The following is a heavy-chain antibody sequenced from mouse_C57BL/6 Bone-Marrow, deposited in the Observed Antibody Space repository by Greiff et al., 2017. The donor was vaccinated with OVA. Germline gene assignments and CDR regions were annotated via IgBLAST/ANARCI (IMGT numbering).Heavy chain of an antibody. CDR2: ISSGSSTI. Sequence: EVHLVESGGGLVKPGGSLKLSCAASGFTFSDYGMHWVRQAPEKGLEWVAYISSGSSTIYYADTVKGRFTISRDNAKNTLFLQMTSLRSEDTAMYYCANYYGSFYAMDYWGQGTSVTVSS. CDR3: ANYYGSFYAMDY. D-gene: IGHD1-1*01. V-gene: IGHV5-17*01. J-gene: IGHJ4*01. CDR1: GFTFSDYG.